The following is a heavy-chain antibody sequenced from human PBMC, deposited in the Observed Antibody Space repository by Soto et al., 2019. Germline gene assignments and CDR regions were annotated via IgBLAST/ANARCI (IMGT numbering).Heavy chain of an antibody. V-gene: IGHV1-58*01. CDR3: AAPGSGSYYEYYYYGMDV. CDR2: IVVGSGNT. Sequence: ASVKVSCKASGFTFTSSAVQWVRQARGQRLEWIGWIVVGSGNTNYAQKFQERVTITRDMSTSTAYMELSSLRSEDTAVYYCAAPGSGSYYEYYYYGMDVWGQGTTVTVSS. D-gene: IGHD1-26*01. CDR1: GFTFTSSA. J-gene: IGHJ6*02.